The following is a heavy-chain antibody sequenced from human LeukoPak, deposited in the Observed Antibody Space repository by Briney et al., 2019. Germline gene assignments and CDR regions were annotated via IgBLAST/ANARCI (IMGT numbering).Heavy chain of an antibody. Sequence: GGSLRLSCAASGFTFSSYAMHWVRQAPGKGLEWVAVISYDGSNKYYADSVKGRFTISRDNSKNTLFLQMNGLRPEDTAVYYCARVAYGYSYGDLDYWGQGTLVTVSS. D-gene: IGHD5-18*01. CDR1: GFTFSSYA. J-gene: IGHJ4*02. V-gene: IGHV3-30-3*01. CDR2: ISYDGSNK. CDR3: ARVAYGYSYGDLDY.